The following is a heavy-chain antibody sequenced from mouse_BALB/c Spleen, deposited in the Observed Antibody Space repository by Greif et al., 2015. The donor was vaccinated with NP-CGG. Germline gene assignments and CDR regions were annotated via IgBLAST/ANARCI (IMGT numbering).Heavy chain of an antibody. Sequence: QVQLQQPGPGLVQPSQSLSITCTVSGFSLTSYGVHWVRQSPGKGLEWLGVIWSGGSTDYNAAFISRLSISKDNSKSQVFFKMNSLQANDTAIYYCARPYGSSYDYAMDYWGQGTSVTVSS. CDR3: ARPYGSSYDYAMDY. D-gene: IGHD1-1*01. J-gene: IGHJ4*01. V-gene: IGHV2-2*02. CDR1: GFSLTSYG. CDR2: IWSGGST.